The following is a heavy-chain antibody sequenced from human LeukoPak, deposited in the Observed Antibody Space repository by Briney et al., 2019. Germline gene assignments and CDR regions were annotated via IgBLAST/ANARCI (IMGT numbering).Heavy chain of an antibody. CDR3: AKPYCSSTSCYGYYYGMDV. J-gene: IGHJ6*02. D-gene: IGHD2-2*01. V-gene: IGHV3-23*01. CDR1: GFTFSSYA. CDR2: ISVSGGST. Sequence: PGGSLRLSCAASGFTFSSYAMSWVRQAPGKGLEWVSSISVSGGSTYYADSVKGRFTISRDNSKNTLDLQMNSLRAEDTAVYYCAKPYCSSTSCYGYYYGMDVWSQGTTVTVSS.